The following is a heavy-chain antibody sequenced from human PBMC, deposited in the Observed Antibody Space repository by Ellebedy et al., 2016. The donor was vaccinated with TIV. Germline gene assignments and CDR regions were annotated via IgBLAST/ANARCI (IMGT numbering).Heavy chain of an antibody. CDR2: INPSGGST. Sequence: AASVKVSCKASGYTFTGYYMHWVRQAPGQGLEWTGIINPSGGSTSYAQKFQGRVTMTRDTSTSTVYMELSSLRSEDTAVYYCARGYYYDSSGYYYADFDYWGQGTLVTVSS. D-gene: IGHD3-22*01. CDR1: GYTFTGYY. J-gene: IGHJ4*02. CDR3: ARGYYYDSSGYYYADFDY. V-gene: IGHV1-46*01.